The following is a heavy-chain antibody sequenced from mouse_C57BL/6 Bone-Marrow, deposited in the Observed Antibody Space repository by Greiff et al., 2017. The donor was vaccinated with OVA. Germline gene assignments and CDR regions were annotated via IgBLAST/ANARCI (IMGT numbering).Heavy chain of an antibody. CDR2: INPNNGGT. Sequence: EVQLQQSGPELVKPGASVKISCKASGYTFTDYYMNWVKQSHGKSLEWIGDINPNNGGTSYNQKFKGKATLTVDKSSSTAYMERRSLTSEDSAVYYCASGRGYDGFDYWGQGTTLTVSS. J-gene: IGHJ2*01. V-gene: IGHV1-26*01. D-gene: IGHD2-2*01. CDR3: ASGRGYDGFDY. CDR1: GYTFTDYY.